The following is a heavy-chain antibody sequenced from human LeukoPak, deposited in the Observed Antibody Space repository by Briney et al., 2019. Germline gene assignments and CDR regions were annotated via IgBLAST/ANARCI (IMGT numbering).Heavy chain of an antibody. CDR3: AHSGWEVRGFYFDS. Sequence: ESGPTLVKPTQTLTLTCTFSGFSLSTSGVGVGCIRQPPGKALEWLALIYWNEDKRYSPYLKSRLTITKDTSKNQVALTMTNMDPVETAQYSCAHSGWEVRGFYFDSWGQGTLVTVSS. CDR1: GFSLSTSGVG. V-gene: IGHV2-5*01. J-gene: IGHJ4*02. CDR2: IYWNEDK. D-gene: IGHD1-26*01.